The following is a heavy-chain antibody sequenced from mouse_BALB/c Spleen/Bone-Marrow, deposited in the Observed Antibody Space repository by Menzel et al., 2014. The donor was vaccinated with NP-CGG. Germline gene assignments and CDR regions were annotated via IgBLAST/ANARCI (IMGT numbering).Heavy chain of an antibody. D-gene: IGHD2-4*01. V-gene: IGHV1-18*01. CDR3: ARRDYYDYAWFAY. Sequence: EVQLQQSGPALVKPGASMKISCKASGYSFTGYTMNWVKQSHGKNLEWIGLINPYNGGTTYNQKFKGKATLTVDKSSSTAYMKLLSLTSEDSAVYYCARRDYYDYAWFAYWGQGTLVTVSA. J-gene: IGHJ3*01. CDR2: INPYNGGT. CDR1: GYSFTGYT.